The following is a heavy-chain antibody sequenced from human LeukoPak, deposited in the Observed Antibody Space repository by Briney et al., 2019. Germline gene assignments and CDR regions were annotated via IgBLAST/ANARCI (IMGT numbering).Heavy chain of an antibody. J-gene: IGHJ4*02. D-gene: IGHD4-17*01. V-gene: IGHV3-23*01. CDR1: GFTFSSYA. CDR3: ARENDGDYYFDY. CDR2: ISGSGGST. Sequence: PGGSLRLSCAASGFTFSSYAMSWVRQAPGKGLEWVSAISGSGGSTYYADSVKGRFTISRDNAKNSLYLQMNSLRVEDTAVYSCARENDGDYYFDYWGQGTLVTVSS.